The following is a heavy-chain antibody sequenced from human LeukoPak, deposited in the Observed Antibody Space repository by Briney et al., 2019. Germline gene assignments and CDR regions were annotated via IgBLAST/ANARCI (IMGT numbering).Heavy chain of an antibody. J-gene: IGHJ4*02. CDR2: IYYSGST. CDR3: ARGGGSSNSARGIDY. V-gene: IGHV4-59*01. Sequence: SETLSLTCTVSGGSISSYYWSWIRQLPGKGLEWIGYIYYSGSTNYNPSLKSRVTISVDTSKNQFSLKLSSVTAADTAVYYCARGGGSSNSARGIDYWGQGTLVTVSS. D-gene: IGHD2-15*01. CDR1: GGSISSYY.